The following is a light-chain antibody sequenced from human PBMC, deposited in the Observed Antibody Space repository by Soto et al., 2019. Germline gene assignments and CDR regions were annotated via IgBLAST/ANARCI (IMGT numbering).Light chain of an antibody. J-gene: IGKJ1*01. CDR1: QSVSSN. Sequence: EIVMTQSPAPLSVSPGERATLSCRASQSVSSNLAWYQQKPGQAPRLLIYGASTRATGIPARFSGSGSGTEFTLTISSLQSEDFAVYYCQQRSNWPRTFGQGTKVDIK. V-gene: IGKV3-15*01. CDR3: QQRSNWPRT. CDR2: GAS.